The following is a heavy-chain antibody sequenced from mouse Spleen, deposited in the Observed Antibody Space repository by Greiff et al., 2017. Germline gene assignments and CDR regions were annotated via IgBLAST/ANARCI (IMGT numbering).Heavy chain of an antibody. CDR2: IDPEDGET. CDR3: AHYYGSSYDYFDY. CDR1: GFNIKDYY. V-gene: IGHV14-2*01. Sequence: VQLKESGAELVKPGASVKLSCTASGFNIKDYYMHWVKQRTEQGLEWIGRIDPEDGETKYAPKFQGKATITADTSSNTAYLQLSSLTSEDTAVYYCAHYYGSSYDYFDYWGQGTTLTVSS. D-gene: IGHD1-1*01. J-gene: IGHJ2*01.